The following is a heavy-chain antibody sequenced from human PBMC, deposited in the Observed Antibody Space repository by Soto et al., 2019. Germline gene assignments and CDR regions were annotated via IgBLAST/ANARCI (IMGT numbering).Heavy chain of an antibody. D-gene: IGHD2-15*01. CDR1: GFTFSSYA. CDR2: ISGSGGST. V-gene: IGHV3-23*01. J-gene: IGHJ4*02. CDR3: AKDQPGYCSGGSCGQLGY. Sequence: GGSLRLSCAASGFTFSSYAMSWVRQAPGKGLEWVSAISGSGGSTYYADSVKGRFTISRDNSKNTLYLQMNSLRAEDTAVYYCAKDQPGYCSGGSCGQLGYWGQGTLVTVSS.